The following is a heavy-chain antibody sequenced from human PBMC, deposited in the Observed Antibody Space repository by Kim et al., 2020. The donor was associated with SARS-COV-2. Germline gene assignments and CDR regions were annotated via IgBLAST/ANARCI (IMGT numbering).Heavy chain of an antibody. CDR1: GYTFTNYT. J-gene: IGHJ4*02. CDR3: ARPANMVRGVYDY. CDR2: INAGNGNT. V-gene: IGHV1-3*01. D-gene: IGHD3-10*01. Sequence: ASVKVSCKASGYTFTNYTMHWVRQAPGQRLEWMGWINAGNGNTKYSQKFQGRVTITRDTSASTAYMELSSLRSEDTSVYYCARPANMVRGVYDYWGQGTLVTVSS.